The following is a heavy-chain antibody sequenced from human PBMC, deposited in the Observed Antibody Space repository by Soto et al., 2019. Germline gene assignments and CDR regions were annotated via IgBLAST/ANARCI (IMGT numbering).Heavy chain of an antibody. CDR1: GYTFISYY. J-gene: IGHJ3*02. D-gene: IGHD1-26*01. V-gene: IGHV1-46*01. Sequence: RASVKISCKASGYTFISYYIHWVRQAPGQGLQWMGITNPSGSITTYGQKLQGRVTMTRDTSTSTVDTELSSLTSDDTAVYYCASPIGGSYTAFGIRGQGTMAAVSS. CDR3: ASPIGGSYTAFGI. CDR2: TNPSGSIT.